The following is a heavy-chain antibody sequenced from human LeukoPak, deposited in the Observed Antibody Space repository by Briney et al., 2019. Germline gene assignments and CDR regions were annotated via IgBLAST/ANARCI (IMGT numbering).Heavy chain of an antibody. CDR3: ARDLPQWLARPSGYFDY. J-gene: IGHJ4*02. V-gene: IGHV4-39*07. CDR2: INHSGST. Sequence: SETLSLTCSVSGGSISGSTFYWSWIRQPPGKGLEWIGEINHSGSTNYNPSLKSRVTISVDTSKNQFSLKLSSVTAADTAVYYCARDLPQWLARPSGYFDYWGQGTLVTVSS. CDR1: GGSISGSTFY. D-gene: IGHD6-19*01.